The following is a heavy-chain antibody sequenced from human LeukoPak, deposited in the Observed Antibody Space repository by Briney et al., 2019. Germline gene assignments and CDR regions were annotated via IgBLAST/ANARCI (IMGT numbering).Heavy chain of an antibody. D-gene: IGHD3-10*01. J-gene: IGHJ5*02. Sequence: MPSETLSLTCTVSGGSISSSSYYWGWIRQPPGKGLEWIGSIYYSGSTYYNPSLKSRVTISVDTSKNQFSLKLSSVTAADTAVYYCARPITMVRGVIFWFDPWGQGTLVTVSS. CDR2: IYYSGST. V-gene: IGHV4-39*01. CDR1: GGSISSSSYY. CDR3: ARPITMVRGVIFWFDP.